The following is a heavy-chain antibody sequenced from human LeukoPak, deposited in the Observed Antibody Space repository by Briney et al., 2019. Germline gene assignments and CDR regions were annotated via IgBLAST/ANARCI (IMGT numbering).Heavy chain of an antibody. CDR1: GYTFTDYY. CDR2: VDPEDGET. CDR3: ATGPSGSYSY. D-gene: IGHD1-26*01. V-gene: IGHV1-69-2*01. J-gene: IGHJ4*02. Sequence: ASVKISCKASGYTFTDYYMHWVHQAPGKGLEWMGRVDPEDGETIYAEKFQGRVTITADTSTDTAYMELSSLRSEDTAVYYCATGPSGSYSYWGQGTLVTVSS.